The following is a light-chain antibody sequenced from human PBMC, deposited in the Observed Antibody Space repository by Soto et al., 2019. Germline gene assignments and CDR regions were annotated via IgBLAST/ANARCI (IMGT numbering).Light chain of an antibody. V-gene: IGKV2-28*01. CDR3: MQALQTPLT. J-gene: IGKJ5*01. Sequence: EIVLTQSPLSLPVTPGEPAYISCRSSQSLLHSSGYNYVDWYLQMPGQSPQLLIYLVSNRASGVPERFSGSGSGTDFTLKISRVEAEDVGHYYCMQALQTPLTFGQGTRLEIK. CDR2: LVS. CDR1: QSLLHSSGYNY.